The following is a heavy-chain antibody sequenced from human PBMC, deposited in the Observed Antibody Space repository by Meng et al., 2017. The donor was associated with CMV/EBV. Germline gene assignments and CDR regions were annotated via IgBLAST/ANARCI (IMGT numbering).Heavy chain of an antibody. Sequence: QGQLVEAWGGLVQPGGSLSLSCAASGFTFSSYGMHWVRQAPGKGLEWVAFIRYDGSNKYYADSVKGRFTISRDNSKNTLYLQMNSLRAEDTAVYYCAKEDGSGSYSIDYWGQGTLVTVSS. J-gene: IGHJ4*02. CDR3: AKEDGSGSYSIDY. CDR1: GFTFSSYG. D-gene: IGHD3-10*01. V-gene: IGHV3-30*02. CDR2: IRYDGSNK.